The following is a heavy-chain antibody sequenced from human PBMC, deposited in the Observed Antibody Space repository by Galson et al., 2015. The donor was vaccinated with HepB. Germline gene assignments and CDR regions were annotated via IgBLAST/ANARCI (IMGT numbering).Heavy chain of an antibody. J-gene: IGHJ4*02. Sequence: SLRLSCAASGFTFSSYWMSWVRQAPGKGLEWVANIKQDGSEKYYVDSVKGRFTISGDNAKNSLYLQMNSLRAEDTAVYYCARVEDIVVVIAMTFDYWGQGTLVTVSS. CDR1: GFTFSSYW. CDR2: IKQDGSEK. V-gene: IGHV3-7*03. D-gene: IGHD2-21*01. CDR3: ARVEDIVVVIAMTFDY.